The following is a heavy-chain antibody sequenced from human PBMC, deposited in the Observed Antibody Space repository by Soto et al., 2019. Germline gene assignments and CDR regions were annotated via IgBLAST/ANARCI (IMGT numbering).Heavy chain of an antibody. J-gene: IGHJ4*02. CDR1: GYTFTSYY. CDR3: ARESLDDYVDY. V-gene: IGHV1-46*01. CDR2: INPSGGST. Sequence: ASVKVSCKASGYTFTSYYMHWVRQAPGQGLEWMGIINPSGGSTSYAQKFQGRVTMTRDTSTSTVYMELSSLRSEDTVVYYCARESLDDYVDYWGQGTLVTVSS.